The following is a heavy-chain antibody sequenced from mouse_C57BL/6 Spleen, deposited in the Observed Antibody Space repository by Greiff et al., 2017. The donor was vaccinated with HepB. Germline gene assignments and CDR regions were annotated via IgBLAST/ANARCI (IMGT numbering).Heavy chain of an antibody. V-gene: IGHV1-69*01. CDR3: ARAIYYEYDRAMDY. CDR1: GYTFTSYW. Sequence: VQLQQPGAELVMPGASVKLSCKASGYTFTSYWMHWVKQRPGQGLEWIGEIYPSDSYTNYNQKFKGKSTLTVDKSSSTAYMQLSSLTSEDSAVYYCARAIYYEYDRAMDYWGQGTTVTVSS. CDR2: IYPSDSYT. D-gene: IGHD2-4*01. J-gene: IGHJ4*01.